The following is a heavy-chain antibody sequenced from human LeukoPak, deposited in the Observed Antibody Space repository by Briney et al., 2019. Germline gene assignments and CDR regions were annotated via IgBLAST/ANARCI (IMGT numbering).Heavy chain of an antibody. CDR3: ANFGSGSHPRNRGGY. V-gene: IGHV3-23*01. CDR2: IRETDDSP. CDR1: GFTFRSYS. J-gene: IGHJ4*02. D-gene: IGHD3-10*01. Sequence: PGGSLRLSCEVSGFTFRSYSVSWVRQAPGKGLEWVSSIRETDDSPFETTLADTSYAESVKGRFTISRDNSKNTLYLQMGSLRVEDTAVYYCANFGSGSHPRNRGGYWGRGTLVTVSS.